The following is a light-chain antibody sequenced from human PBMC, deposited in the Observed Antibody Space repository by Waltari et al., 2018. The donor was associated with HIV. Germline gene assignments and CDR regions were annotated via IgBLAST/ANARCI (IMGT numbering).Light chain of an antibody. CDR2: SYG. Sequence: QSVLNQSPPASGTPGQRVIITCSGTRTNCGHNTVTSYHQFPGTAPKLLIYSYGQRPSGVPERFSGSKSATSASLAISGLRSEDEADYYCATWDDSLNAWVFGGGTKLTVL. CDR1: RTNCGHNT. CDR3: ATWDDSLNAWV. J-gene: IGLJ3*02. V-gene: IGLV1-44*01.